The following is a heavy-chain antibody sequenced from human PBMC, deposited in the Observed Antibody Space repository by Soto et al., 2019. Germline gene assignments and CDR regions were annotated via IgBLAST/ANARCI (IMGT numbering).Heavy chain of an antibody. CDR3: AKGFYDPPNYYYYGMDV. CDR1: GFTFSSYA. D-gene: IGHD5-12*01. CDR2: ISGSGGST. V-gene: IGHV3-23*01. J-gene: IGHJ6*02. Sequence: GGSLRLSCAASGFTFSSYAMSWVRQAPGKGLEWVSAISGSGGSTYYADSVKGRFTISRDNSKNTLYLQMNSLRAEDTAVYYCAKGFYDPPNYYYYGMDVWGQGTTVTVSS.